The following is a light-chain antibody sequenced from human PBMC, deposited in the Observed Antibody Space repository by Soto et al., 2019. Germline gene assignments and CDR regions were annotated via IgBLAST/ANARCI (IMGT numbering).Light chain of an antibody. V-gene: IGLV1-51*02. J-gene: IGLJ2*01. CDR2: ENN. CDR3: GTWDSSLSAHVV. Sequence: QSVLTQPPSVSAAPGQKVTISCSGSSSNIGNNYVSWYQQLPGTAPKLLIYENNKRPSGIPDRFSGSKSGTSATLGITGLQTGDEADYYCGTWDSSLSAHVVFGRGTKVTVL. CDR1: SSNIGNNY.